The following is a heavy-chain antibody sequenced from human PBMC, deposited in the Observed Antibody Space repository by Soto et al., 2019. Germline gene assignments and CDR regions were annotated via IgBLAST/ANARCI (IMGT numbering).Heavy chain of an antibody. CDR1: GYTFSNYA. V-gene: IGHV1-18*01. D-gene: IGHD3-3*01. CDR3: ARDAPYDDFWSGVMELYYYGMDV. Sequence: QVQLVQSGGEVKKPGASVKVSCKASGYTFSNYAISWVRQAPGQGLEWMGWITAHNGNTKYAQKFQARVTITTDTSTSTAYMELRSLTSDDPAVYYCARDAPYDDFWSGVMELYYYGMDVWGQGTTVTVSS. J-gene: IGHJ6*02. CDR2: ITAHNGNT.